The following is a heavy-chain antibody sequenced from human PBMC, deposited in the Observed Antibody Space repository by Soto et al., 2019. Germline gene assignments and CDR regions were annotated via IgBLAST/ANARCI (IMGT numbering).Heavy chain of an antibody. CDR1: GYTFTSYG. CDR3: ARDLVYDFWSGYSAHFDY. D-gene: IGHD3-3*01. Sequence: ASVKVSCKASGYTFTSYGISWVRQAPGQVLEWMGWISAYNGNTNYAQKLQGRVTMTTDTSTSTAYMELRSLRSDDTAVYYCARDLVYDFWSGYSAHFDYWGQGTLVTVSS. CDR2: ISAYNGNT. J-gene: IGHJ4*02. V-gene: IGHV1-18*01.